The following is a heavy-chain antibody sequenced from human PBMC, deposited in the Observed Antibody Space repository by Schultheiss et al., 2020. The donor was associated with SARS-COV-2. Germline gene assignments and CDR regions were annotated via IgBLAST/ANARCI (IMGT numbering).Heavy chain of an antibody. D-gene: IGHD3-22*01. CDR2: IYNSGSS. CDR1: GGSISSSF. Sequence: SETLSLTCTVSGGSISSSFWNWIRQPPGKGLEWIGYIYNSGSSNYNPSLKSRVTISVDTSKNQFSLKLSSVTAADTAVYYCARTYESSGYYYLGYFQHWVQGTLVTVSS. J-gene: IGHJ1*01. V-gene: IGHV4-4*08. CDR3: ARTYESSGYYYLGYFQH.